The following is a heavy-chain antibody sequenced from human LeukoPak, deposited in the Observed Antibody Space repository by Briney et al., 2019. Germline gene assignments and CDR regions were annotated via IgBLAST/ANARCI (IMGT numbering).Heavy chain of an antibody. Sequence: GGPVRLSCAASGFTFSSYGMHWVRQAPGEGLEWVALIYYDGSNEYYADSVKGRFTISRDNSKNTLYLQMNSLGAEDTAVYYCASLLIGVGMDVWGQGTTVTVSS. CDR3: ASLLIGVGMDV. CDR2: IYYDGSNE. D-gene: IGHD3-16*01. J-gene: IGHJ6*02. CDR1: GFTFSSYG. V-gene: IGHV3-33*01.